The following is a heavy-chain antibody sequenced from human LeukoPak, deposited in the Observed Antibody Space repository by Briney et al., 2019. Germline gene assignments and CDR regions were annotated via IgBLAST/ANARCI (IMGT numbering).Heavy chain of an antibody. J-gene: IGHJ4*02. CDR3: AKDPGG. CDR2: IRYDGSKK. Sequence: GGSLRLSCAASGFTFSSYGMHWVRQAPGKGREWVAFIRYDGSKKYYADSVKGRFTSSRDNSKNTLYLQMNSLRAEDTAVYYCAKDPGGWGQGTLVTVSS. V-gene: IGHV3-30*02. CDR1: GFTFSSYG.